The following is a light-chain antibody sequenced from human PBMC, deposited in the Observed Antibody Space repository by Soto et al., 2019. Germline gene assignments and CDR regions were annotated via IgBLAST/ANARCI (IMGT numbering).Light chain of an antibody. CDR3: QQYETFSPWT. Sequence: IQMTHSPSTLSASIGDRVTITCRASQRIDTWLAWYQQKPGTAPKLLIYKATILQSGVPSRFSGSGSGTEFTLAISSLQPDDFATYYCQQYETFSPWTFGQGTKVDIK. V-gene: IGKV1-5*03. CDR2: KAT. CDR1: QRIDTW. J-gene: IGKJ1*01.